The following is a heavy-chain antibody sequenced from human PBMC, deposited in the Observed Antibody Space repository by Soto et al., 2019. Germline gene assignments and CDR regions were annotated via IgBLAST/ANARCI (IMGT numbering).Heavy chain of an antibody. CDR2: ITHTGTNA. Sequence: PSETLSLTCTVSGDSIRSYYWTWIRQPPGRGLEWVSSITHTGTNAYYADSVKGRFTISKDSADNSLILQMTSLRAEDTAVYHCARARGNDWYSDYWGQGTMVTVSS. CDR1: GDSIRSYY. D-gene: IGHD2-21*02. CDR3: ARARGNDWYSDY. J-gene: IGHJ4*02. V-gene: IGHV3-21*06.